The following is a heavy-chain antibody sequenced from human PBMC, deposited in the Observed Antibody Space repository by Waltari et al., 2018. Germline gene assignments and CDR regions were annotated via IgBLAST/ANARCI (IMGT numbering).Heavy chain of an antibody. J-gene: IGHJ4*01. V-gene: IGHV1-2*02. CDR2: IMLNTGDR. CDR1: GYTFTASY. D-gene: IGHD5-12*01. CDR3: ARDDIVATKVFDD. Sequence: VQLVQSGAEVRKPGASVKVPCKTSGYTFTASYMQWVGQAPGQGREWRGCIMLNTGDRDYAHKLRSRATMTRETSLTTAYMAMNSLTSDDTAVYYCARDDIVATKVFDDWGHGTLVTVSS.